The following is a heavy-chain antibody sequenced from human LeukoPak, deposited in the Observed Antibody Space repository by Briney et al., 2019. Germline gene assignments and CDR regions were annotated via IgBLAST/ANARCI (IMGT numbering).Heavy chain of an antibody. Sequence: PGRSLRLSCAASGFTFDDYAMHWVRQAPGKGLEWVSGISWNSGSIGYADSVKGRFTISRDNAKNSLYLQMNSLRAEDTALYYWAKDDRSRNYYDSSGYGNWGQGTLVTVSS. V-gene: IGHV3-9*01. J-gene: IGHJ4*02. CDR3: AKDDRSRNYYDSSGYGN. CDR2: ISWNSGSI. D-gene: IGHD3-22*01. CDR1: GFTFDDYA.